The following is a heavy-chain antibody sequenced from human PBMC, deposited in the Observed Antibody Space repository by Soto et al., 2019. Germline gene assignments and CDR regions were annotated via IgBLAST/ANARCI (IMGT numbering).Heavy chain of an antibody. J-gene: IGHJ6*02. CDR1: GFPLTTSGVG. CDR3: AHRRAIFGVVYGLDV. Sequence: QITLKESGPTLVKPTQTLTLTCTFSGFPLTTSGVGVGWIRQPPGKALEWLALIYWDDDKRYSPSLKSRLTIPKDTSKNQVVLTMTNMDPVDTGTYYCAHRRAIFGVVYGLDVWGQGTTVTVSS. CDR2: IYWDDDK. D-gene: IGHD3-3*01. V-gene: IGHV2-5*02.